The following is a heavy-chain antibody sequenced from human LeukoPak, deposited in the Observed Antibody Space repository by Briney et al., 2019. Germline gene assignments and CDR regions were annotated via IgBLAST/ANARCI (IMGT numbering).Heavy chain of an antibody. V-gene: IGHV4-59*01. CDR1: GGSISSYY. J-gene: IGHJ3*02. CDR2: IYYSGST. CDR3: ARDRRQKRAFDI. Sequence: PSETLSLTCTVSGGSISSYYWSWIRQPPGKGLEWIGYIYYSGSTNYKPSLKSRVTISVDTSKNHVSLKLSSVTAADTAVYYCARDRRQKRAFDIWGQGTMVTVSS.